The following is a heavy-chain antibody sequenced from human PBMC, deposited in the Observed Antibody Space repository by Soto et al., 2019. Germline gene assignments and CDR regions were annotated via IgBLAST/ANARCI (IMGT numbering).Heavy chain of an antibody. CDR1: GGSISEKY. V-gene: IGHV4-4*07. Sequence: RSLTCIVSGGSISEKYWNWVRQPPGKGLEWIGLIFANGHTDYNPSLKSRVTMSVDASKNQFSLRLTSMTAADTAVYYCVASLAASGLNWLDPWGRGTLVTVSS. D-gene: IGHD6-13*01. J-gene: IGHJ5*02. CDR2: IFANGHT. CDR3: VASLAASGLNWLDP.